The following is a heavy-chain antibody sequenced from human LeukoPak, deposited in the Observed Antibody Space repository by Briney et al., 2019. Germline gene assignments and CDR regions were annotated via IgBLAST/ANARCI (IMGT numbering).Heavy chain of an antibody. CDR2: ISGSGGST. CDR3: ANDYRSGSFHDF. Sequence: GGSLRLSCAASGFXFSSYAISWVRQAPGKGLEWVSAISGSGGSTYYADSVKGRFTISRDNSKNTLYLQMNTLRAEDTAVYYCANDYRSGSFHDFWGQGTLVTVSS. J-gene: IGHJ4*02. CDR1: GFXFSSYA. D-gene: IGHD3-10*01. V-gene: IGHV3-23*01.